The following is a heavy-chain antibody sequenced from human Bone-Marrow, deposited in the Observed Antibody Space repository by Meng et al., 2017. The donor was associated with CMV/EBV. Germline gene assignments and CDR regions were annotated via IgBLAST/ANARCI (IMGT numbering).Heavy chain of an antibody. V-gene: IGHV2-5*02. CDR2: IYWDGDK. Sequence: HIHFKESLPALLKPTQTLPLTCTFSGFSLNSNGMGVGWIRQPPGKALEWLALIYWDGDKRYSPSLKSRLTITKDTSNNQVVLTMTNMGPVDTATYFCAHRPTEGLFDYWGQGTLVTVSS. CDR3: AHRPTEGLFDY. CDR1: GFSLNSNGMG. J-gene: IGHJ4*02.